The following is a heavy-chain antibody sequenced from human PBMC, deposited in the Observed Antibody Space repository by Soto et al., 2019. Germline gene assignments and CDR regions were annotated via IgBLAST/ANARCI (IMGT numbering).Heavy chain of an antibody. CDR1: GYTFTTYG. Sequence: QVQLVQSGAEEKKPGASVKVSCKASGYTFTTYGMPWVRQAPGQGLEWMGWITADNGNTKYSQKLQGRVTIPTDTSTSTAYMELRSLRSEDTAVYYCARAVAVAAHFDYWGQGTLVTVSS. D-gene: IGHD6-19*01. V-gene: IGHV1-3*05. CDR3: ARAVAVAAHFDY. J-gene: IGHJ4*02. CDR2: ITADNGNT.